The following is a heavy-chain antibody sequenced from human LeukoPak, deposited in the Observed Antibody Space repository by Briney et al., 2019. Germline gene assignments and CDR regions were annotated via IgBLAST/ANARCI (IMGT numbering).Heavy chain of an antibody. CDR3: GRGNYYGMDV. CDR2: INSDGSST. J-gene: IGHJ6*02. CDR1: GFTFSSYW. Sequence: PGGSLRLSCAASGFTFSSYWMHWVRQAPGKGLVWISRINSDGSSTSYVDSVKGRFTISRDNAKNTLYLQMNSLRAEDTAVYYCGRGNYYGMDVWGQGTTVTVSS. V-gene: IGHV3-74*01.